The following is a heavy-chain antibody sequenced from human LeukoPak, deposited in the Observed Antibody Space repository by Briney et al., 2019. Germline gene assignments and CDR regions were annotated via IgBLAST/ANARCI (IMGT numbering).Heavy chain of an antibody. D-gene: IGHD1-26*01. J-gene: IGHJ6*02. V-gene: IGHV1-69*01. CDR2: IIPIFGTA. CDR1: GGTFSSYA. CDR3: ARVMGATGYYYYGMDV. Sequence: SVKVSCKASGGTFSSYAISWVRQAPGQGLEWMGGIIPIFGTANYAQKFQGRVTITADESTSTAYMELSSLRSEDTAVYYCARVMGATGYYYYGMDVWGQGTTVTVSS.